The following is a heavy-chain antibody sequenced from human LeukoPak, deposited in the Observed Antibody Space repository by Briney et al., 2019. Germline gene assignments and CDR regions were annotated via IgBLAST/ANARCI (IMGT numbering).Heavy chain of an antibody. D-gene: IGHD2-15*01. V-gene: IGHV3-23*01. CDR1: GFTFSIYG. Sequence: PGGSLRLSCAASGFTFSIYGMSWLRQAPGKGLEWVSAIRGSGANTFYADSVKGRFTISRDNSKNTLYLEMNSLRAEDTAVYYCAKTLPYQVYCSGAHCPYLFDHWGQGTLVTVSS. CDR2: IRGSGANT. J-gene: IGHJ4*02. CDR3: AKTLPYQVYCSGAHCPYLFDH.